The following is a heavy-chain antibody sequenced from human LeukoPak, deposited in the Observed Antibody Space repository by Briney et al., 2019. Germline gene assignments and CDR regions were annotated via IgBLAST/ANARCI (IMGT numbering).Heavy chain of an antibody. V-gene: IGHV1-46*01. D-gene: IGHD1-14*01. Sequence: ASVKVSCKASGYTFTSYYMHWVRQAPGQGLEWMGIINPSGGSTSYAQKFQGRVTITADESTSTAYMELSSLRSEDTAVYYCARDPGRRTAGFFDYWGQGTLVTVSS. CDR1: GYTFTSYY. CDR2: INPSGGST. J-gene: IGHJ4*02. CDR3: ARDPGRRTAGFFDY.